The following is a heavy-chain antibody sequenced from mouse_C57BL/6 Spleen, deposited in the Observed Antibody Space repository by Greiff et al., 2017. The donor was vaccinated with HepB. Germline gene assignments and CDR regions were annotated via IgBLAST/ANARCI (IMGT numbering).Heavy chain of an antibody. CDR2: IDPEDGDT. J-gene: IGHJ3*01. D-gene: IGHD2-3*01. CDR3: TYGAYDGYSWFAY. Sequence: VQLKQSGAELVRPGASVKLSCTASGFNIKDYYMHWVKQRPEQGLEWIGRIDPEDGDTEYAPKFQGKATMTADTSSNTAYLQLSSLTSEDTAVYYCTYGAYDGYSWFAYWGQGTLVTVSA. CDR1: GFNIKDYY. V-gene: IGHV14-1*01.